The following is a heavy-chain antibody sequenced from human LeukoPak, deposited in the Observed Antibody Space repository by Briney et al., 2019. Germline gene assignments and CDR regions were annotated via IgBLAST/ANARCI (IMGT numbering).Heavy chain of an antibody. Sequence: SETLSLTCTVSGGSISSYYWSWIRQPPGKGLEWIGYIYYSPRTNYNPSLKSRVTISVDTSKNQFSLKLSSVTAADTAVYYCARIEGSNWQWLGYFDYWGQGTLVSVSS. D-gene: IGHD6-19*01. CDR3: ARIEGSNWQWLGYFDY. CDR2: IYYSPRT. CDR1: GGSISSYY. V-gene: IGHV4-59*08. J-gene: IGHJ4*02.